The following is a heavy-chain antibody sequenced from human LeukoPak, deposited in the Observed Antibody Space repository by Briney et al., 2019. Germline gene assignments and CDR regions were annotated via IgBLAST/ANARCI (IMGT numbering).Heavy chain of an antibody. D-gene: IGHD1-7*01. V-gene: IGHV4-59*01. CDR3: ARARDWNYVPFDY. CDR2: IYYSGST. CDR1: GGSISSYY. J-gene: IGHJ4*02. Sequence: SEPLSLTCSVPGGSISSYYWSWIRQPPGKGLEGIGYIYYSGSTNYNPSLKSRVTISVDTSKNQFSLKLSSVTAADTAVYYCARARDWNYVPFDYWGQGTLVTVSS.